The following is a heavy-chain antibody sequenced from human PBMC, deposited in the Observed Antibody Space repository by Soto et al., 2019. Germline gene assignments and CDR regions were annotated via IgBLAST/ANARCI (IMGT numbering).Heavy chain of an antibody. Sequence: QVQLVQSGAEVKKPGASVKVSCKASGYTFTSYDINWVRQATGQGLEWMGWMNPNSGNTGYAQKFQGIVTMTRNTSISTAYMELSSLSSEATAVYYCARGFGDYCYYCYYMDVWGKGTTVTVSS. V-gene: IGHV1-8*01. J-gene: IGHJ6*03. CDR1: GYTFTSYD. D-gene: IGHD4-17*01. CDR2: MNPNSGNT. CDR3: ARGFGDYCYYCYYMDV.